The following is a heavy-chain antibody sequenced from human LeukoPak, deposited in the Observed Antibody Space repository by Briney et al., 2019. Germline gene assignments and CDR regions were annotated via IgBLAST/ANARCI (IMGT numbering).Heavy chain of an antibody. V-gene: IGHV1-18*01. CDR1: GGTFSSYA. CDR3: ARDNLNWGWGYFDY. CDR2: ISAYNGNT. D-gene: IGHD7-27*01. Sequence: GASVKVSCKASGGTFSSYAISWVRQAPGQGLEWMGWISAYNGNTNYVQNLQGRVTMTTNTSTSTAYMELRSLRSDDTAVYYCARDNLNWGWGYFDYWGQGTLVTVSS. J-gene: IGHJ4*02.